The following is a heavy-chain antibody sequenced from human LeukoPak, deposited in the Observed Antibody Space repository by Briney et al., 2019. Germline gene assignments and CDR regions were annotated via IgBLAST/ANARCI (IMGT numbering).Heavy chain of an antibody. CDR1: GYTFTSYA. Sequence: ASVKVSCKAFGYTFTSYAMNWVRQAPGQGLEWMGWINTNTGNPTYAQGFTGRFVFSLDTSVSTAYLQISSLKAEDTAVYYCARGGDSGYYLDAFDIWGQGTMVTVSS. CDR2: INTNTGNP. CDR3: ARGGDSGYYLDAFDI. D-gene: IGHD3-22*01. V-gene: IGHV7-4-1*02. J-gene: IGHJ3*02.